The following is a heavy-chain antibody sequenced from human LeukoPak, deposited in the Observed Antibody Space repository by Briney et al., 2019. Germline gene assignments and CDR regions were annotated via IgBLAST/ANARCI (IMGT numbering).Heavy chain of an antibody. D-gene: IGHD2-2*01. CDR1: GFTFSSYA. Sequence: GESLRLSCAASGFTFSSYAMSWVRQAPGKGLEWVSAISGSGGSTYYADSVKGRFTISRDNSKNTLYLQMNSLRAEDTAVYYCAKGGGYCSSTSCPNDYWGQGTLVTVSS. V-gene: IGHV3-23*01. J-gene: IGHJ4*02. CDR3: AKGGGYCSSTSCPNDY. CDR2: ISGSGGST.